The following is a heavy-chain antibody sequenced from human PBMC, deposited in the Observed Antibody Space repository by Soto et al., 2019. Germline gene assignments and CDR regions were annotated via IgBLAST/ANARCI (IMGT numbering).Heavy chain of an antibody. CDR2: ISYDGSNK. J-gene: IGHJ6*02. D-gene: IGHD2-2*01. V-gene: IGHV3-30-3*01. Sequence: QVQLVESGGGVVQPGRSLRLSCAASGFTFSTYAMHWVRQAPGKGLEWVAVISYDGSNKYYADSVSGRFSISRHNSKNTLYVQMNSPRAEDTAVYYCARADVVVVVPAYYYSGMDVWGQWTTVTVSS. CDR1: GFTFSTYA. CDR3: ARADVVVVVPAYYYSGMDV.